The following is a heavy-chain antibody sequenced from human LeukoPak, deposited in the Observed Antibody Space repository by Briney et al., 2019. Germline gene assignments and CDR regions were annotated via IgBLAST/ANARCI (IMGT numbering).Heavy chain of an antibody. V-gene: IGHV3-30*02. Sequence: GGSLRLSCAASGFTFSSYGMHWVRQAPGKGLEWVAFIRYDGSNKYYADSVKGRFTISRDNSKNTLYLQMNSLRAEDMAVYYCARGLPTINWFDPWGQGTLVTVSS. CDR2: IRYDGSNK. CDR1: GFTFSSYG. D-gene: IGHD5-24*01. J-gene: IGHJ5*02. CDR3: ARGLPTINWFDP.